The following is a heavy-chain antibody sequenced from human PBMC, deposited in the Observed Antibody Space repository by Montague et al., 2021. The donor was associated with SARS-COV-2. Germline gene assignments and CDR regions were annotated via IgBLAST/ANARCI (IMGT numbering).Heavy chain of an antibody. CDR2: IYYSGST. J-gene: IGHJ5*02. V-gene: IGHV4-39*01. CDR3: ARPVSYYDILSSSTNWFDP. Sequence: SETLSLTCTVSGGSISSSSYYWGWIRQPPGKGLEWIGSIYYSGSTYYNPSLKSRVTISVDTSTNQFSLKLSSVTAADTAVYYCARPVSYYDILSSSTNWFDPWGQGTLVTVSS. CDR1: GGSISSSSYY. D-gene: IGHD3-9*01.